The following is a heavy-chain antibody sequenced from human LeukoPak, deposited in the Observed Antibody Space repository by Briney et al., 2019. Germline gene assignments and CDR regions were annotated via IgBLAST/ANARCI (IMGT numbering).Heavy chain of an antibody. V-gene: IGHV3-7*01. D-gene: IGHD6-6*01. CDR2: IKQDGSEK. CDR1: GFTFNSYW. CDR3: ARVLGYSSSLFDY. Sequence: GGSLRVSCAASGFTFNSYWMSWVRQARGKGLEWVANIKQDGSEKYYVDSVKGRFTISRDNAKNSLYLQMNSLRAEDTAVYYCARVLGYSSSLFDYWGQGTLVTVSS. J-gene: IGHJ4*02.